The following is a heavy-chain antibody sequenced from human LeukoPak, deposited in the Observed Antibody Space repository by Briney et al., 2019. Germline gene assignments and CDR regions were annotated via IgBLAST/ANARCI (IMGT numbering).Heavy chain of an antibody. CDR2: IYHSGDT. Sequence: SETLSLTCTVSGGSISTFYWNWIRQPPGKGLEWIGYIYHSGDTRYNPSLKSRVTISVDTSKSQFSLKVSSVTAADTAVYYCAGDNIPVAGTGLSWFDPWGQGILVTVSS. CDR3: AGDNIPVAGTGLSWFDP. D-gene: IGHD6-13*01. CDR1: GGSISTFY. V-gene: IGHV4-59*01. J-gene: IGHJ5*02.